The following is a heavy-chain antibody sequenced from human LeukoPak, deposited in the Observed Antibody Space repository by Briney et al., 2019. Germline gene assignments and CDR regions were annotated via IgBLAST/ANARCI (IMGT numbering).Heavy chain of an antibody. J-gene: IGHJ4*02. CDR1: GYTLTELS. Sequence: ASVKVSCKVSGYTLTELSMHWVRQAPGKGLEWMGGFDPEDGETIYAQKFQGRVTVTEDTSTDTAYMELSSLRSEDTAVYYCATLKRVDIVVVPANRFDYWGQGTLVTVSS. CDR3: ATLKRVDIVVVPANRFDY. D-gene: IGHD2-2*03. CDR2: FDPEDGET. V-gene: IGHV1-24*01.